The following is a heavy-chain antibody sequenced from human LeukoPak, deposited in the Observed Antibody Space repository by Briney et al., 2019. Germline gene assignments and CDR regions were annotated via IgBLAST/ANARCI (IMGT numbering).Heavy chain of an antibody. J-gene: IGHJ3*01. V-gene: IGHV5-51*01. D-gene: IGHD1-26*01. Sequence: GESLKISYMVSGYSFTSYCIGWVRQMPGKGLEWVGIIYPGDSGPTYSPSFQGQVTISVDKSINTAYLQWSSLQASDTAMYYCGMSGDRVPLQDDVFDVWGQGTMVTVST. CDR2: IYPGDSGP. CDR1: GYSFTSYC. CDR3: GMSGDRVPLQDDVFDV.